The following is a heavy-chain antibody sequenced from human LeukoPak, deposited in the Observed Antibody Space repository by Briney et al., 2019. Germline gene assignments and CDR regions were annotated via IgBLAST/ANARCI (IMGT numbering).Heavy chain of an antibody. D-gene: IGHD3-10*01. J-gene: IGHJ4*02. CDR1: GYSFTNYW. V-gene: IGHV5-51*01. CDR2: IYPDDSDT. CDR3: ARGNVLLWFGELSGPDY. Sequence: GESLKISCKGSGYSFTNYWIGWVRQMPGKGLEWMGIIYPDDSDTRYSPSFQGQVTISADKSISTAYLQWSSLRSEDTAVYYCARGNVLLWFGELSGPDYWGQGTLVTVSS.